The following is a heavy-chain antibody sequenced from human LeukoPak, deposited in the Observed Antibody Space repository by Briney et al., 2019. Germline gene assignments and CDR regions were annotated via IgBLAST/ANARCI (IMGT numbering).Heavy chain of an antibody. CDR1: GFTFSSYA. CDR2: ISSSSSYI. Sequence: GGSLRLSCAASGFTFSSYAMSWVRQAPGKGLEWVSSISSSSSYIYYADSVKGRFTISRDNAKNSLYLQMNSLRAEDTAVYYCARDQLTMVRGVIIWGQGTLVTVSS. J-gene: IGHJ4*02. V-gene: IGHV3-21*01. D-gene: IGHD3-10*01. CDR3: ARDQLTMVRGVII.